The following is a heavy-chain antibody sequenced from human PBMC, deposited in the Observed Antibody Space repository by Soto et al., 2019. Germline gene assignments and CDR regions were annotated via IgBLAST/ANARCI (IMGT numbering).Heavy chain of an antibody. V-gene: IGHV1-2*02. J-gene: IGHJ4*02. CDR2: INPNSGGT. CDR1: GYTFSGYY. D-gene: IGHD1-1*01. CDR3: AREPATAKPEGVDF. Sequence: ASVKVCCKASGYTFSGYYIHWVRQAPGQGLEWMGWINPNSGGTKYAPNFQGGVTMTRDTSITTAYMELSRLRSGDTAVYYCAREPATAKPEGVDFWAQGTLVTVSS.